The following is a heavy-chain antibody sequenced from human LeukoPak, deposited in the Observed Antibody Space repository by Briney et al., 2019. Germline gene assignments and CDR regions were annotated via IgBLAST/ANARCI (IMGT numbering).Heavy chain of an antibody. CDR1: GYSISSGYY. D-gene: IGHD3-16*02. V-gene: IGHV4-38-2*02. Sequence: SETLSLTCAVSGYSISSGYYWGWIRQPPGKGLEWIGSISHSGSTYYNPSLKSRVTISLDTSKNQFSLKLSSVTAADTAVYYCARDSDYVWGSYRLYFDPWGQGTLVTVSS. J-gene: IGHJ5*02. CDR2: ISHSGST. CDR3: ARDSDYVWGSYRLYFDP.